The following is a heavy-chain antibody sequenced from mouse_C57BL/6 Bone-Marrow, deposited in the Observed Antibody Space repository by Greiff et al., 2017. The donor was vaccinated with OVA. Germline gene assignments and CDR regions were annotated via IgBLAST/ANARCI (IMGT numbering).Heavy chain of an antibody. Sequence: QVQLQQSGAELVRPGASVTLSCTASGYTFTDYEMHWVKQTPVHGLEWIGAIDPETGGTAYNQKFKGKAILTADKSSSTAYMELRSLTSEDSAVYDCTRGYSNYYAMDYWGQGTSVTVSS. CDR2: IDPETGGT. V-gene: IGHV1-15*01. CDR1: GYTFTDYE. J-gene: IGHJ4*01. CDR3: TRGYSNYYAMDY. D-gene: IGHD2-5*01.